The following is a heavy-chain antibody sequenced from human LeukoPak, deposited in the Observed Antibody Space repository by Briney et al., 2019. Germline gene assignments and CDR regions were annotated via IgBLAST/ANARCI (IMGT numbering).Heavy chain of an antibody. CDR1: GFTFSIYG. D-gene: IGHD3-22*01. Sequence: GGSLRLSCAASGFTFSIYGMHWVRQAPGKGLEWVAVISYDGSNKYYADSVKGRFTISRDNSKNTLYLQMNSLRAEDTAVYYCAKDRHYYDSSGYSLDYWGQGTLVTVSS. V-gene: IGHV3-30*18. CDR3: AKDRHYYDSSGYSLDY. J-gene: IGHJ4*02. CDR2: ISYDGSNK.